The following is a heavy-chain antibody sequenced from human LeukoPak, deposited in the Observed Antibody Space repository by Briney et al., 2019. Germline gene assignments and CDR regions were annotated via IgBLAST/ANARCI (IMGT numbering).Heavy chain of an antibody. CDR2: IWYDGSNK. V-gene: IGHV3-33*08. Sequence: PGGSLRLSCAASGFTFSSYGMHWVRQAPGKGLEWVAVIWYDGSNKYYADSVKGRFTISRDNSKNTLYLQMNSLRAEDTAVYYCARDHDSGSGMDVWGQGTTVTVSS. CDR1: GFTFSSYG. CDR3: ARDHDSGSGMDV. J-gene: IGHJ6*02. D-gene: IGHD1-26*01.